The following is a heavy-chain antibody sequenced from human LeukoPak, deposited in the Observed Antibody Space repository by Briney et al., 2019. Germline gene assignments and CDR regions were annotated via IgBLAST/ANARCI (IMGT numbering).Heavy chain of an antibody. CDR1: GVSLSTSGMC. Sequence: SGPTLVNPTQTLTLTCTFSGVSLSTSGMCVSWIRQPPGKALEWLTLIDWDDDKYYSTSLMTRLTITKDTSKNQVVLTMINMDPVDTATYYCARTPGYYYGSGSYYAPGSGVFDYWGQGTLVTVSS. J-gene: IGHJ4*02. D-gene: IGHD3-10*01. CDR2: IDWDDDK. CDR3: ARTPGYYYGSGSYYAPGSGVFDY. V-gene: IGHV2-70*01.